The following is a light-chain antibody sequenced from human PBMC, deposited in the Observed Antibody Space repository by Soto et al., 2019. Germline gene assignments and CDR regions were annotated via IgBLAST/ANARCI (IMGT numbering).Light chain of an antibody. J-gene: IGKJ5*01. CDR3: QQANSFPIT. CDR1: QGISSW. Sequence: DIQMTQSPSSVSASVGDRVTITRRASQGISSWLAWYQRTTGKPPKILIYAASSLQSGVPSRFRGMGSGTDCTLPISRLQPEDFATYYCQQANSFPITFGQGTRLEIK. CDR2: AAS. V-gene: IGKV1-12*01.